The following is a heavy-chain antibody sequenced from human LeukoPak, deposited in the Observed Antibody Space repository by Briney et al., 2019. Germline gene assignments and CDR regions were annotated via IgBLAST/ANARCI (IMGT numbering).Heavy chain of an antibody. Sequence: QAGGSLRLSCAASGFTFSSYAMSWVRQAPGKGLEWVSTISGSGGGTTYYADSVKGRFTISRDNSKNKLYLQMNSLRAEDTAVYSCAKDLYTTGWWGYFDYWGQGTLVTVSS. D-gene: IGHD6-19*01. J-gene: IGHJ4*02. CDR1: GFTFSSYA. CDR3: AKDLYTTGWWGYFDY. V-gene: IGHV3-23*01. CDR2: ISGSGGGTT.